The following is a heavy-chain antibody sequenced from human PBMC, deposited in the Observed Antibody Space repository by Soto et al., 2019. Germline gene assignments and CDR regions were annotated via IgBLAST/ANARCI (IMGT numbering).Heavy chain of an antibody. CDR3: ASGYCSSTSCHISPIDY. J-gene: IGHJ4*02. CDR2: ISYDGSNK. D-gene: IGHD2-2*02. Sequence: GGSLRLSCAASGFTFSSYAMHWVRQAPGKGLEWVAVISYDGSNKYYADSVKGRFTISRDNSKNTLYLQMNSLRAEDTAVYYCASGYCSSTSCHISPIDYWGQGTLVTVS. CDR1: GFTFSSYA. V-gene: IGHV3-30-3*01.